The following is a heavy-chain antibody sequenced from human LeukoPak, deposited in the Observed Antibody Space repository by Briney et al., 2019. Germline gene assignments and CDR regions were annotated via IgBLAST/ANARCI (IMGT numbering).Heavy chain of an antibody. Sequence: QAGGSLRLSCAASGFTFSSYWMTCVRQAPGKGLEWVANIKQDGSEKYYVDSVKGRFTISRDNAKNSLFLHMNSLRDEDTAIYYCSREEVFDYWGQGTLVTVSS. D-gene: IGHD2-21*01. CDR3: SREEVFDY. CDR1: GFTFSSYW. J-gene: IGHJ4*02. V-gene: IGHV3-7*01. CDR2: IKQDGSEK.